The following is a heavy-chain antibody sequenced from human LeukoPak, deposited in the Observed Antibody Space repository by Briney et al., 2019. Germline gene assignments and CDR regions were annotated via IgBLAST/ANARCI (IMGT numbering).Heavy chain of an antibody. CDR2: INPNSGGT. Sequence: ASLKVSCKASGYTFTGCYMHWVRQAPGQGLEWMGWINPNSGGTNYAQKFQGRVTMTRDTSISTAYMELSRLRSDDTAVYYCARVEPPDGLLNFDYWGQGTLVTVSS. CDR1: GYTFTGCY. V-gene: IGHV1-2*02. CDR3: ARVEPPDGLLNFDY. D-gene: IGHD3-9*01. J-gene: IGHJ4*02.